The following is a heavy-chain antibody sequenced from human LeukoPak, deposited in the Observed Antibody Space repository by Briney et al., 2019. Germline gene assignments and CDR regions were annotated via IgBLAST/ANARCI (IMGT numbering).Heavy chain of an antibody. CDR3: ARDLTPGSSWSGGDY. D-gene: IGHD6-13*01. V-gene: IGHV1-2*02. J-gene: IGHJ4*02. Sequence: ASVKVSCKASGYTFTGYYMHWVRQAPGQGLEWMGWINPNSGGTNYAQKFQGRVTMTRDTSISTAYMELSRLRSDDTAVYYCARDLTPGSSWSGGDYWGQGTLVTVSS. CDR2: INPNSGGT. CDR1: GYTFTGYY.